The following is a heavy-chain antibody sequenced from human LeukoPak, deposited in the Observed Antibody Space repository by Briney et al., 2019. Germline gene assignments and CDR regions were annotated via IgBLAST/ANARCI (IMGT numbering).Heavy chain of an antibody. V-gene: IGHV3-23*01. J-gene: IGHJ4*02. CDR2: ISGSGGST. Sequence: GGSLRLSCAASGFTFSSYWMSWVRQAPGKGLEWVSAISGSGGSTYYADSVKGRFTISRDNSKNTLYLQMNSLRAEDTAVYYCAKVVVVPAATTKTYYFDYRGQGILVTVSS. D-gene: IGHD2-2*01. CDR1: GFTFSSYW. CDR3: AKVVVVPAATTKTYYFDY.